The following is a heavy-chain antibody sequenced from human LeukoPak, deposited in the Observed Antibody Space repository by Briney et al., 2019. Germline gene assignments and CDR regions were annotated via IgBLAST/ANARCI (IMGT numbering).Heavy chain of an antibody. CDR2: INPNSGGT. D-gene: IGHD3-22*01. CDR3: ARDMYYYDSSGYYFPHY. CDR1: GYTFTGYY. J-gene: IGHJ4*02. V-gene: IGHV1-2*02. Sequence: ASVKVSCKASGYTFTGYYMHWVRQAPGQGLEWMGWINPNSGGTNYAQKFQGRVTMTRDTSISTAYMELSRLRSDDTAVYYCARDMYYYDSSGYYFPHYWGQGTLVTASS.